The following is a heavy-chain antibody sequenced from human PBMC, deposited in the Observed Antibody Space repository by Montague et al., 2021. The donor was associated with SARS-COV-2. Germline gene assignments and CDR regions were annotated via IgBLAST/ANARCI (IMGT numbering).Heavy chain of an antibody. J-gene: IGHJ6*03. D-gene: IGHD3-3*01. Sequence: SLRLFCSASGFTFSSYAMSWVRQAPGKGLEWVSSISSSSSYIYYADSVKGRFTISRDNAKNSLYLQMNNLRAEDTAVYYCARDSGRYYDFWSGYYNSHYYYYMDVWGKGTTVTVS. CDR3: ARDSGRYYDFWSGYYNSHYYYYMDV. V-gene: IGHV3-21*01. CDR2: ISSSSSYI. CDR1: GFTFSSYA.